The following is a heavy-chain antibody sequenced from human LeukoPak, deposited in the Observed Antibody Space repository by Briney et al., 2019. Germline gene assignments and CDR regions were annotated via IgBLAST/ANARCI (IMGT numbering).Heavy chain of an antibody. CDR2: ISSSGSTI. CDR3: AKDTVITPRYFDY. Sequence: GGSLRLSCAASGFTFSDYYMSWIRQAPGKGLEWVSYISSSGSTIYYADSVKGRFTISRDNVKNSLYLQMNSLRADDTAVYCCAKDTVITPRYFDYWGQGTLVTVSS. CDR1: GFTFSDYY. D-gene: IGHD4-17*01. V-gene: IGHV3-11*01. J-gene: IGHJ4*02.